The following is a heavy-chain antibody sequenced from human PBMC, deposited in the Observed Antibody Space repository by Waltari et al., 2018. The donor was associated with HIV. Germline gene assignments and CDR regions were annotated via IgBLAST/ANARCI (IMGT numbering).Heavy chain of an antibody. CDR3: ARRAGVQGVIDWFDP. CDR2: IYYSGST. V-gene: IGHV4-31*03. Sequence: QVQLQESGPGLVKPSQTLSLTCTVSGGSISSGGYYWSWLRQHPGKGLEWIGYIYYSGSTYYNPSLKSRVTISVDTSKNQFSLKLSSVTAADTAVYYCARRAGVQGVIDWFDPWGQGTLVTVSS. J-gene: IGHJ5*02. CDR1: GGSISSGGYY. D-gene: IGHD3-10*01.